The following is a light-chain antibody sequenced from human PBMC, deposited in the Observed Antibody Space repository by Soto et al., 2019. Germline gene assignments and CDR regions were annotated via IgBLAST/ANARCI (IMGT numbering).Light chain of an antibody. J-gene: IGKJ5*01. CDR2: DAS. CDR1: QDISNY. Sequence: DIQMTQSPSSLSASVGDRVTMTCQASQDISNYLNWYQQKPEKAPKLLIYDASNLETGVPSRFSGSGSGTDFTFTISSLQAEDIATYYCQQYDNLPITFGQGTRLEIK. V-gene: IGKV1-33*01. CDR3: QQYDNLPIT.